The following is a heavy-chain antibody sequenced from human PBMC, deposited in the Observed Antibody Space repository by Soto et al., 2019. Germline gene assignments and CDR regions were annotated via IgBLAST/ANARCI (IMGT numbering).Heavy chain of an antibody. D-gene: IGHD1-7*01. V-gene: IGHV4-61*01. CDR1: GGSVRDGSYY. J-gene: IGHJ5*02. Sequence: ETLSLTCTVSGGSVRDGSYYWAWLRQPPGKGLEWIGHIYHSGSTIYNPSLKSRVTISIDTSKSQFSLNLNSMTAADTAVYYCAGYNWNYYFDPWGQGTLVTVSS. CDR2: IYHSGST. CDR3: AGYNWNYYFDP.